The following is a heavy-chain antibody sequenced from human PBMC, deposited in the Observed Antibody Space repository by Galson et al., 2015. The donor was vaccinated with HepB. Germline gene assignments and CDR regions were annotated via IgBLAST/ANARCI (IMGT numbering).Heavy chain of an antibody. D-gene: IGHD5-12*01. CDR3: AREGWLRAGYFDD. V-gene: IGHV3-11*01. CDR1: GFIFSDYY. CDR2: ISNSGNTI. Sequence: LRLSCAASGFIFSDYYMSWIRQAPGKGLEWISYISNSGNTIYYADSVKGRFTISRDNARNSLYLQMKSLRADDTAVYYCAREGWLRAGYFDDWGQGTRVTVSS. J-gene: IGHJ4*02.